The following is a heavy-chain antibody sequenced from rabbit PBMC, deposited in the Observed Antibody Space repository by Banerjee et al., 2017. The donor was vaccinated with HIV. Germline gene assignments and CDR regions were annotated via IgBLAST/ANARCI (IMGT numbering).Heavy chain of an antibody. V-gene: IGHV1S40*01. CDR3: ARDASSGGYDFAL. CDR1: GFSFSSSYW. Sequence: QSLEESGGDLVKPGASLTLTCTASGFSFSSSYWICWVRQAPGKGLEWIACIWTGSGDTYYASWAEGRFTISKTSSTTVTLQMTSLTAADTATYFCARDASSGGYDFALWGPGTLVTVS. D-gene: IGHD1-1*01. J-gene: IGHJ4*01. CDR2: IWTGSGDT.